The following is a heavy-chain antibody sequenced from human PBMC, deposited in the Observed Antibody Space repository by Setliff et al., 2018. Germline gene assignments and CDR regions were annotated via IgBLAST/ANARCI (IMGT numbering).Heavy chain of an antibody. V-gene: IGHV4-34*01. J-gene: IGHJ3*01. CDR1: GGSFSGYY. Sequence: SETLSLTCAVYGGSFSGYYWSWIRQPPGKGLEWIGEINHTGSTNYSPSLKSRVTISLDASKNQFSLNLSSVSAADTATYYCASWGSAIGFDLWGQGKLVT. CDR3: ASWGSAIGFDL. D-gene: IGHD3-16*01. CDR2: INHTGST.